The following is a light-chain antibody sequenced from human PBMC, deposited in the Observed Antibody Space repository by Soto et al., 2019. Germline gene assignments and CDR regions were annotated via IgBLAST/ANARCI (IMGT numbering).Light chain of an antibody. Sequence: DIHMTQSPSSLSASVGDTVTITCRASQNIDMYLNWYQQKPGKAPRVLISGASNLQSGVPSRFSGSGSGTDFTLTISSQQSEDFASYFCQHTFNSPPWTFGQGTKVEVK. J-gene: IGKJ1*01. CDR2: GAS. V-gene: IGKV1-39*01. CDR3: QHTFNSPPWT. CDR1: QNIDMY.